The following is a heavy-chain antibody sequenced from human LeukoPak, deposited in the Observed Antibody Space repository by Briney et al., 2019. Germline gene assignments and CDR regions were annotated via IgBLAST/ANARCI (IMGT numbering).Heavy chain of an antibody. D-gene: IGHD2-15*01. CDR3: ARSPRGVAATYDY. J-gene: IGHJ4*02. CDR1: GGSISSYY. CDR2: IYYSGST. Sequence: SETLSLTCTVSGGSISSYYWSWIRQPPGKGPEWIGYIYYSGSTNYNPSLKSRVTISVDTSKNQFSLKLSSVTAADTAVYYCARSPRGVAATYDYWGQGTLVTVSS. V-gene: IGHV4-59*01.